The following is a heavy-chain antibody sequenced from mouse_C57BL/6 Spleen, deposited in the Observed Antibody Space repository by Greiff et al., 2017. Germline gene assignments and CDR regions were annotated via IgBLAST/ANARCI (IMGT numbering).Heavy chain of an antibody. CDR3: ARRTGEYYFDY. V-gene: IGHV5-12*01. CDR1: GFTFSDYY. J-gene: IGHJ2*01. CDR2: ISNGGGST. D-gene: IGHD4-1*01. Sequence: EVQVVESGGGLVRPGGSLKLSCAASGFTFSDYYMYWVRQTPEKRLEWVAYISNGGGSTYYPDTVKGRFTISRDNAKNTLYLQMSRLKSEDTAMYYCARRTGEYYFDYWGQGTTLTVSS.